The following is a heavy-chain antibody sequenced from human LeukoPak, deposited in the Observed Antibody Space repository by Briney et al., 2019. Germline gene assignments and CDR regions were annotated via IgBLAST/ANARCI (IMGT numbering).Heavy chain of an antibody. Sequence: ASVKVSCKASGGTFSSYAISWVRQAPGQGLEWMGGIIPIFGTANYAQKFQGRVAITADESTSTAYMELSSLRSEDTAVYYCARDVYYGSGEVTNYYYMDVWGKGTTVSISS. J-gene: IGHJ6*03. V-gene: IGHV1-69*13. D-gene: IGHD3-10*01. CDR2: IIPIFGTA. CDR1: GGTFSSYA. CDR3: ARDVYYGSGEVTNYYYMDV.